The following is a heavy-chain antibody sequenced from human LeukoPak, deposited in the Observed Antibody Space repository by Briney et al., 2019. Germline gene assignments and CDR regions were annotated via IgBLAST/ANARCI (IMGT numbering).Heavy chain of an antibody. J-gene: IGHJ6*02. Sequence: SETLSLTCAVYGGSFSGYYWSWIRQPPGKGLEWIGEINHSGSTNYNPSLKSRVTISEDTSKNQFSLKLSSVTAADTAVYYCARSNYDFWSGYIDYYYGMDVWGQGTTVTVSS. CDR3: ARSNYDFWSGYIDYYYGMDV. CDR2: INHSGST. CDR1: GGSFSGYY. V-gene: IGHV4-34*01. D-gene: IGHD3-3*01.